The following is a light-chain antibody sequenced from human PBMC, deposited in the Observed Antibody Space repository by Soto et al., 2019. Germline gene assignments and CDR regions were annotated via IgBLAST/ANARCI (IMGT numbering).Light chain of an antibody. Sequence: QSALTQPASVSGSPGQSIAISCTGTSNDVGGYNFVSWYQQHPGKAPKLIVHDVSNRPSGVSDRFSGSKSGNTASLTISGVQAEDGADYYCVSHTSYNTRVFGAGTKLTVL. CDR2: DVS. CDR3: VSHTSYNTRV. V-gene: IGLV2-14*01. CDR1: SNDVGGYNF. J-gene: IGLJ2*01.